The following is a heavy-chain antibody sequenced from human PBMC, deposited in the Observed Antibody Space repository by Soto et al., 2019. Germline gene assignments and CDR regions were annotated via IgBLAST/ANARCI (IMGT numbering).Heavy chain of an antibody. CDR1: GGSISSGGYY. CDR3: ARASRGSQNWFDH. D-gene: IGHD3-10*01. V-gene: IGHV4-31*03. J-gene: IGHJ5*02. CDR2: VYYSGST. Sequence: SETLSLTCTVSGGSISSGGYYWSWIRQHPGKGLEWIGYVYYSGSTYYNPSLKSRVTISVDTSKNQFSLKLSSVTAADTAVYYCARASRGSQNWFDHWGQGTLVTVSS.